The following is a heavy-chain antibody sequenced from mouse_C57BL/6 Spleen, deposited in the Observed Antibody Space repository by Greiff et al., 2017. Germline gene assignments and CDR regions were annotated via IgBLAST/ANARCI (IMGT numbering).Heavy chain of an antibody. D-gene: IGHD4-1*01. CDR3: AAGGDY. J-gene: IGHJ2*01. CDR1: GFNFKDYY. V-gene: IGHV14-2*01. Sequence: VQLQPSGAELVKPGASVKLSCTASGFNFKDYYMHWVKQRTEQGLEWIGRIDPADGATTYAPQFKGKATITADTSSITAYLPLSRLTSEDTAVYCCAAGGDYWGQGTTLTVSS. CDR2: IDPADGAT.